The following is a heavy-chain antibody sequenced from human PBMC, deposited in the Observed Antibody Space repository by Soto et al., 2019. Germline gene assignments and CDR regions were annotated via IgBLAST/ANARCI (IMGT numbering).Heavy chain of an antibody. CDR1: GGTFSSYT. CDR2: IIPILGIA. D-gene: IGHD2-2*01. J-gene: IGHJ4*02. CDR3: ARGVSHEVPAATSFDY. Sequence: QVQLVQSGAEVKKPGSSVKVSCKASGGTFSSYTISWVRQAPGQGLEWMGRIIPILGIANYAQKFQGRVTITADKSPSTAYMELSSLRSEDTAVYYCARGVSHEVPAATSFDYWGQSTQVSVSS. V-gene: IGHV1-69*02.